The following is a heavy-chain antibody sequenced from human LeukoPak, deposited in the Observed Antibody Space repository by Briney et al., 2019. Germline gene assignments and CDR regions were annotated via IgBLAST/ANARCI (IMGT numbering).Heavy chain of an antibody. J-gene: IGHJ4*02. Sequence: PGGSLRLSCAASGFTFSSYGMHWVRQAPGKGLEWVAVISYDGSNKYYADSVKGRFTISRDNSMNTLYLQMNSLRAEDTAVYYCAKDTRTGYSSSWYGEYYFDYWGQGTLVTVSS. CDR3: AKDTRTGYSSSWYGEYYFDY. D-gene: IGHD6-13*01. CDR2: ISYDGSNK. CDR1: GFTFSSYG. V-gene: IGHV3-30*18.